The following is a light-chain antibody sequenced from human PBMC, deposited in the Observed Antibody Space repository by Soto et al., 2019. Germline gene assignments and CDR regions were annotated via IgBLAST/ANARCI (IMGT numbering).Light chain of an antibody. V-gene: IGLV1-44*01. Sequence: QLVLTQPPSASGTPGQRVTISCSGNSSNIGSNTVNWYQQLPGAAPKLLIWITDQRPSGVPDRFSGSKSGTSASLAINGLQSEDEADYYCATWDDSLNVPVFGEGTKVTVL. CDR1: SSNIGSNT. CDR3: ATWDDSLNVPV. J-gene: IGLJ3*02. CDR2: ITD.